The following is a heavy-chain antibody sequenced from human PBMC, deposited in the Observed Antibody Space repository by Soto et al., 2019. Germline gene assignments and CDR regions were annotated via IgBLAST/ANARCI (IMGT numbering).Heavy chain of an antibody. CDR3: ARDLYSSGWYRIFDY. V-gene: IGHV3-73*01. D-gene: IGHD6-19*01. CDR2: IRNKPNNYAT. CDR1: GFTFSGSA. J-gene: IGHJ4*02. Sequence: GGSLRLSCAASGFTFSGSAIHWVRQASGEGLEWIGRIRNKPNNYATAYAASVKGRFTISRDDSKNTAYLQMNSLKTEDTAVYYCARDLYSSGWYRIFDYWGQGTLVTVSS.